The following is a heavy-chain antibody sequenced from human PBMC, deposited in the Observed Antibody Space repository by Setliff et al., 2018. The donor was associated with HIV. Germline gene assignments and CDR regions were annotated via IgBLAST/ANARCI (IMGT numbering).Heavy chain of an antibody. Sequence: GASVKVSCKSSGYTFTDYFMHWVRQAPGQGLEWMGWISPDNGNRRILRRFQGRVTMTRDTSINTAYMELSGLTSDDTAVYYCARQLSNSFDYWGQGTLVTAPQ. J-gene: IGHJ4*02. V-gene: IGHV1-2*02. CDR3: ARQLSNSFDY. D-gene: IGHD1-1*01. CDR1: GYTFTDYF. CDR2: ISPDNGNR.